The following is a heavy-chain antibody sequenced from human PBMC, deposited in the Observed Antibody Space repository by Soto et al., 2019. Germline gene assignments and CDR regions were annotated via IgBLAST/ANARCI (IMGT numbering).Heavy chain of an antibody. Sequence: ASVKVSCKASGYTFTSYAMHWVRQAPGQRLEWMGWINAGNGNTKYSQKFQGRVTITRDTSASTAYMELSSLRSEDTAVYYCARTYGSGKFSAFDIWGQGTMSPSPQ. J-gene: IGHJ3*02. D-gene: IGHD3-10*01. V-gene: IGHV1-3*01. CDR2: INAGNGNT. CDR3: ARTYGSGKFSAFDI. CDR1: GYTFTSYA.